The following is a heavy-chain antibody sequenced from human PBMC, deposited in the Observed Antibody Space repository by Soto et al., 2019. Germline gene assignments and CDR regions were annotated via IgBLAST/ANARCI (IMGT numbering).Heavy chain of an antibody. D-gene: IGHD3-9*01. J-gene: IGHJ5*02. CDR1: GGSINTAGYY. Sequence: SETLSLTCTVSGGSINTAGYYWNWVRHSPGKGLEWIGYIFYSGTTYYNPSLESRLTMSLDKSKNHFSLRLSSVTAADTAYYYCARSFYDLSTATGGHWFDPWGHGTWSPSPQ. CDR2: IFYSGTT. CDR3: ARSFYDLSTATGGHWFDP. V-gene: IGHV4-31*03.